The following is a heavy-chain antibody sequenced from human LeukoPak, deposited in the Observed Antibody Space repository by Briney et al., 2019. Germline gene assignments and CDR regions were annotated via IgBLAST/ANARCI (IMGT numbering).Heavy chain of an antibody. Sequence: SETLSLTCAVYGGSFSGYYWSWIRQPPGKGLEWIREINHSGSTNYNPSLKSRVTISVDTSKNQFSLKLSSVTAADTAVYYCARGHTVTIHPPGEHPEFDYWGQGTLVTVSS. J-gene: IGHJ4*02. CDR1: GGSFSGYY. CDR2: INHSGST. V-gene: IGHV4-34*01. CDR3: ARGHTVTIHPPGEHPEFDY. D-gene: IGHD4-17*01.